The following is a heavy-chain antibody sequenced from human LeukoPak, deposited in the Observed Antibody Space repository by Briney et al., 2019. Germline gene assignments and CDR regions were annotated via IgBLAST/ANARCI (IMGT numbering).Heavy chain of an antibody. J-gene: IGHJ5*02. CDR2: IYTSGST. Sequence: SSETLSLTCTVSGGSLSSYYWSGIRRPAGKGLEWIGRIYTSGSTNYNPSLRSRVTMSVDTSNNQFSLKLRSVTAADTAVYYCARVGRQLGGSNWFDPWGQGTLVTVSS. D-gene: IGHD6-13*01. CDR1: GGSLSSYY. CDR3: ARVGRQLGGSNWFDP. V-gene: IGHV4-4*07.